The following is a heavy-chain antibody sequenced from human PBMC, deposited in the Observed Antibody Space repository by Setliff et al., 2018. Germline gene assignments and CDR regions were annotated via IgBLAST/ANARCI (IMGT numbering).Heavy chain of an antibody. V-gene: IGHV3-64*02. CDR2: ISSDGSRT. CDR3: ATWGGNYSRY. D-gene: IGHD1-26*01. Sequence: GGSLRLSCAASGLTFSSSAMHWVRQAPGKELEYVSAISSDGSRTYYVDSVKGRFTISRDNSKNTLYLQMGSLRGEDMAVYYCATWGGNYSRYWGQGTLVTVSS. CDR1: GLTFSSSA. J-gene: IGHJ4*02.